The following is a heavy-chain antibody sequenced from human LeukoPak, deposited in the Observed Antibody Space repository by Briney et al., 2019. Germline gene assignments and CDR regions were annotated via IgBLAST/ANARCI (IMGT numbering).Heavy chain of an antibody. D-gene: IGHD2-2*01. V-gene: IGHV3-23*01. CDR3: ATAHVAAALPDNWFDP. CDR1: GFTFSSDA. J-gene: IGHJ5*02. CDR2: ISGSGGTT. Sequence: PGGSLTLAFAVSGFTFSSDAMSWVRQAPGKGLEWVSGISGSGGTTYYADSVQGRFTISRDNYQKTLYLQMNTVRAEDTDVYYCATAHVAAALPDNWFDPWGQGTLVTVSS.